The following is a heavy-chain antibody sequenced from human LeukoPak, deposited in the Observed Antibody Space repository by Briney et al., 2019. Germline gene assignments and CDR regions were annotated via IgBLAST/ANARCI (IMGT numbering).Heavy chain of an antibody. Sequence: ASVKVSCKASGYTFTGYYMHWVRQAPGQGLEWMGWINPNSGGTNYAQKFQGGVTMTRDTSISTAYMELSRLRSDDTAVYYCAREAGRNLKWFDPWGQGTLVTVSS. V-gene: IGHV1-2*02. CDR2: INPNSGGT. CDR1: GYTFTGYY. D-gene: IGHD1-1*01. J-gene: IGHJ5*02. CDR3: AREAGRNLKWFDP.